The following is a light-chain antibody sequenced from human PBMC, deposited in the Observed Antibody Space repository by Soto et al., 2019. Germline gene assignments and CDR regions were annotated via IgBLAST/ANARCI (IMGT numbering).Light chain of an antibody. J-gene: IGLJ2*01. CDR1: SSNIGSNA. CDR3: AAWDASLTVV. V-gene: IGLV1-44*01. Sequence: QSVLTQSPSVSGTPGQRVTISCSGSSSNIGSNAVSWYQQLPGTAPKLLINSDNQRPSGVPDRFSGSKSGTSASLAISGLQSEDEADYYCAAWDASLTVVFGGGTKLTVL. CDR2: SDN.